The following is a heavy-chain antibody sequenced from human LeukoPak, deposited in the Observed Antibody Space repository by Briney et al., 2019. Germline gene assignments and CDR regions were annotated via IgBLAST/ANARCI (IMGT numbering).Heavy chain of an antibody. V-gene: IGHV4-59*01. CDR3: ARLEGYHNWFDP. D-gene: IGHD6-13*01. CDR1: GGSISSYY. J-gene: IGHJ5*02. CDR2: IYYSGST. Sequence: SETLFLTCTVSGGSISSYYWSWIRQPPGKGLEWIGYIYYSGSTNSNPSLKSRVTISVDTSKNQFSLKLSSVTAADTAVYYCARLEGYHNWFDPWGQGTLVTVSS.